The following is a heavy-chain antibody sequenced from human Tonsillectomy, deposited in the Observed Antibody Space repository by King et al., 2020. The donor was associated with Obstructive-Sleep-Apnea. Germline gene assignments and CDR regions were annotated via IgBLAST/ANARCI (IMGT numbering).Heavy chain of an antibody. CDR3: ARPIAVTGTAIDY. CDR1: GFTFSNYA. D-gene: IGHD6-19*01. CDR2: ISYDGSNK. Sequence: QLVQSGGGVVQPGRSLRLSCAASGFTFSNYAIHWVRQAPGKGLEWVAVISYDGSNKYYADSVKGRFTISRDNSKNTLYLQMNSLRAEETAVYYCARPIAVTGTAIDYWGQGTLVTVSS. J-gene: IGHJ4*02. V-gene: IGHV3-30-3*01.